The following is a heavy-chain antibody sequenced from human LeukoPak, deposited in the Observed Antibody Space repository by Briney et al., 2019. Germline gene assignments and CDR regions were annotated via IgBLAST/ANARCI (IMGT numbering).Heavy chain of an antibody. CDR2: ISSSSSYI. V-gene: IGHV3-21*01. Sequence: GGSLRLSCAASVFTFSTSGMNWVRQAPGEGLEWVSSISSSSSYIYYADSVKGRFSISRDNAKSSLYLQMNSLRAEDTAVYYCARLYVLRYFDWSADAFDIWGQGTMVTVSS. D-gene: IGHD3-9*01. CDR1: VFTFSTSG. J-gene: IGHJ3*02. CDR3: ARLYVLRYFDWSADAFDI.